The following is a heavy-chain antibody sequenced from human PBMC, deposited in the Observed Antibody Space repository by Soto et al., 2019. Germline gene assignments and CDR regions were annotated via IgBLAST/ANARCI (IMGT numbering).Heavy chain of an antibody. V-gene: IGHV4-34*01. D-gene: IGHD1-1*01. Sequence: SETLSLTCAVYGGSLSGHYGTCFRQPPGEGLEWIGEISHRGITKYNASVKSRVTISIDTSKNQFSLELTSVTAADTAVYYCARYNWPLFDYWGQGTMVTVSS. J-gene: IGHJ4*02. CDR1: GGSLSGHY. CDR2: ISHRGIT. CDR3: ARYNWPLFDY.